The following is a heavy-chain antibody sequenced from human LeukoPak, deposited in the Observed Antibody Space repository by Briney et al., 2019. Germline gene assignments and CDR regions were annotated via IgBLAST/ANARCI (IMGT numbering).Heavy chain of an antibody. J-gene: IGHJ4*02. CDR3: AREGYCSGGSCYRGYFDY. Sequence: SETLSLTCTVSGGSISSYYWSWIRQPPGKGLEWIGYIDYSGSTNYNPSLKSRVTISVDTSKNQFSLKLSSVPAADTAVYYCAREGYCSGGSCYRGYFDYWGQGTLVTVSS. CDR1: GGSISSYY. D-gene: IGHD2-15*01. CDR2: IDYSGST. V-gene: IGHV4-59*01.